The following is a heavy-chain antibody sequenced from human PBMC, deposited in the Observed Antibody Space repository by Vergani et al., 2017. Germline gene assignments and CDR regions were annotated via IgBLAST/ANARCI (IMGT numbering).Heavy chain of an antibody. CDR1: GFTFSSYA. CDR2: ISGSGGST. Sequence: EVQLLESGGGLVQPGGSLRLSCAASGFTFSSYAMSWVRQAPGKGLEWVSAISGSGGSTYYADSVKGRFTISRDNSKNTLYLQMNSLRAEDTAVYYCAKDHYGDYVLPSDYWGQGTLVTVAA. V-gene: IGHV3-23*01. J-gene: IGHJ4*02. D-gene: IGHD4-17*01. CDR3: AKDHYGDYVLPSDY.